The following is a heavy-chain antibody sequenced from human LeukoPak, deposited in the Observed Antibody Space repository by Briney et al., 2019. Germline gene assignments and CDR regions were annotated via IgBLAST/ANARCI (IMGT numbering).Heavy chain of an antibody. CDR3: ASAVTTGAFDY. D-gene: IGHD4-17*01. V-gene: IGHV3-30*04. J-gene: IGHJ4*02. Sequence: GRSLRLSCAASGFTFSGYAMHWVRQAPGKGLEWVAVISYDGSNKYYADSVKGRFTISRDNSKNTLYLQMNSLRAEDTAVYYCASAVTTGAFDYWGQGTLVTVSS. CDR2: ISYDGSNK. CDR1: GFTFSGYA.